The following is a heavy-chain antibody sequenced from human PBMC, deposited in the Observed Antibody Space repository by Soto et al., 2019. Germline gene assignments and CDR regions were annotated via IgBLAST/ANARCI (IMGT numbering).Heavy chain of an antibody. CDR1: GGTFSSYA. D-gene: IGHD4-17*01. CDR3: ARPRNPNYGDVYFDY. CDR2: IIPIFGTA. V-gene: IGHV1-69*12. Sequence: QVQLVQSGAEVKKPGSSVKVSCKASGGTFSSYAISWVRQAPGQGLEWMGGIIPIFGTANYAQKFQGRVTITADESTSKAYVELSSLRCEDTAVYYCARPRNPNYGDVYFDYWGQGTLVTVSS. J-gene: IGHJ4*02.